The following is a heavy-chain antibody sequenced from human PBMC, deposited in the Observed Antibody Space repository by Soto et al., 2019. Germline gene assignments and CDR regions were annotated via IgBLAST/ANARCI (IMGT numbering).Heavy chain of an antibody. CDR1: GGSISSSSYY. V-gene: IGHV4-39*01. D-gene: IGHD3-22*01. J-gene: IGHJ4*02. CDR2: IYYSGST. Sequence: SETLSLTCTVSGGSISSSSYYWGWIRQPPGKGLEWIGSIYYSGSTYYNPSLKSRVTISVDTSKNQFSLKLSSVTAADTAVYYCARQSRTYYYDSSGSYWGQGTLVTVSS. CDR3: ARQSRTYYYDSSGSY.